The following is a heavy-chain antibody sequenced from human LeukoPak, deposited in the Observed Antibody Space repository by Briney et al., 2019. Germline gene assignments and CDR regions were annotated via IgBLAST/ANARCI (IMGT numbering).Heavy chain of an antibody. J-gene: IGHJ5*02. V-gene: IGHV3-48*03. Sequence: GGSLRLSCAVSGFTFSSYEINWVRRAPGKGLEWVSYIRSSGSTIYYADSVKGRFTFSRDNAENSLYLQMNSLRAEDTAVYYCARGPSYGPLVYASNPNWFDPWSQGTLVTVSS. CDR2: IRSSGSTI. D-gene: IGHD2-8*01. CDR3: ARGPSYGPLVYASNPNWFDP. CDR1: GFTFSSYE.